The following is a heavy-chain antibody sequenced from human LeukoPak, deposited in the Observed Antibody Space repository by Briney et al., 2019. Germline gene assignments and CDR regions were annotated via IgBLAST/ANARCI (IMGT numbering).Heavy chain of an antibody. Sequence: GGSLRLSCAASGFTFSSYWMSWVRQAPGKGLEWVANIKQDGSEKYYVDSVKGRFTISRDNAKNSLYLQMNSLRAEDTAVYYCARDRYSGYDLGYFDYWGQGTLVTVSS. CDR3: ARDRYSGYDLGYFDY. CDR1: GFTFSSYW. CDR2: IKQDGSEK. V-gene: IGHV3-7*01. J-gene: IGHJ4*02. D-gene: IGHD5-12*01.